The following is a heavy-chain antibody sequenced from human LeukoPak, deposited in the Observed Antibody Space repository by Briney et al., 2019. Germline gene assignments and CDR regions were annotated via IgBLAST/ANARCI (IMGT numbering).Heavy chain of an antibody. J-gene: IGHJ4*02. CDR2: IDPHSGGT. CDR3: ARDGSSGRDY. CDR1: GYSFIDYY. V-gene: IGHV1-2*02. Sequence: ASVKVSCKTSGYSFIDYYIHWMRQAPGQGLEWVGRIDPHSGGTHYAQKFQVRVTMTRDTSISTVYMELSGLRSDDTAVYYCARDGSSGRDYWGQGTLVTVSS. D-gene: IGHD6-19*01.